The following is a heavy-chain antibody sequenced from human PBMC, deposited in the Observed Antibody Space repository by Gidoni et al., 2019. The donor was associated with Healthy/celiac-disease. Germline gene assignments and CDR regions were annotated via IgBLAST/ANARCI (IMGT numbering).Heavy chain of an antibody. CDR2: IYYSGST. V-gene: IGHV4-59*01. Sequence: QVQLQESGPGLVKPSETLSLTGTVSGGSISSYYWSWIRQPPGKGLVWIGYIYYSGSTNSNPSLKSRVTISVDTSKNQFSLKLSSVTAADTAVYYCASTVVVPAAIRGWYYYMDVWGKGTTVTVSS. CDR3: ASTVVVPAAIRGWYYYMDV. CDR1: GGSISSYY. J-gene: IGHJ6*03. D-gene: IGHD2-2*02.